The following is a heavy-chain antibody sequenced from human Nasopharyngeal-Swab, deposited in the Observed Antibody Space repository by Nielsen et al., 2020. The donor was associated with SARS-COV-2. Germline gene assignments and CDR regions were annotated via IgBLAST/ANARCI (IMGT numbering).Heavy chain of an antibody. CDR3: ARDGDYYDSSGFKIYWGAFDI. CDR2: IYYSWST. CDR1: GGSISSYY. D-gene: IGHD3-22*01. V-gene: IGHV4-59*01. J-gene: IGHJ3*02. Sequence: SETLSLTCTVSGGSISSYYWSWIRQPPGKGLEWIGYIYYSWSTNYNPSLKSRVTISVDTSKNQFSLKLSSVTAADTAVYYCARDGDYYDSSGFKIYWGAFDIWGQGTMVTVSS.